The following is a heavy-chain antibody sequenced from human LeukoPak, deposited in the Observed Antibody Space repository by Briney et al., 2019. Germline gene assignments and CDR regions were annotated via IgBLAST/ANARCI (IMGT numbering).Heavy chain of an antibody. V-gene: IGHV3-21*04. J-gene: IGHJ2*01. CDR3: TTLAGSRPPWYLDL. D-gene: IGHD6-19*01. CDR2: LVPSAGSI. CDR1: GLTLISYT. Sequence: GRSLRLSCAPYGLTLISYTMNSVRQAPGKGLDWVLPLVPSAGSIFYPASLRGRSSDSRDTAQHSLPLQLSSLGAGDPAVYYCTTLAGSRPPWYLDLWGGGDLVTVSS.